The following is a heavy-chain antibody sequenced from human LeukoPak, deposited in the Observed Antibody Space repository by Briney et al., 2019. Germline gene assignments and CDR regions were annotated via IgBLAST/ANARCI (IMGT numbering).Heavy chain of an antibody. Sequence: GASLKISCKGLGYSFTNYWIGWVRQMPGKGLEWMGIIYPGDSDTRYSPSFQGHVIISADKSISTAYLQLNSLKASDTAMYYCARQKGVRPPLDYWGQGTMVTVSS. CDR1: GYSFTNYW. CDR3: ARQKGVRPPLDY. J-gene: IGHJ4*02. V-gene: IGHV5-51*01. CDR2: IYPGDSDT. D-gene: IGHD3-10*01.